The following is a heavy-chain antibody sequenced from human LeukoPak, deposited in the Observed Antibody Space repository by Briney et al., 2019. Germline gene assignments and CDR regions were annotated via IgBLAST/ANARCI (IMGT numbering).Heavy chain of an antibody. CDR3: ARDMTTATTCYLQH. CDR1: GFTFSTYS. J-gene: IGHJ1*01. Sequence: GGSLRLSCAASGFTFSTYSMNWVRQAPGKGVEWVSSISSSSNDIYYADSVKGRFSISRDNAKNSLFLQMNGLRAEDTAVYYCARDMTTATTCYLQHWGQGTLVTVPS. CDR2: ISSSSNDI. D-gene: IGHD4-17*01. V-gene: IGHV3-21*01.